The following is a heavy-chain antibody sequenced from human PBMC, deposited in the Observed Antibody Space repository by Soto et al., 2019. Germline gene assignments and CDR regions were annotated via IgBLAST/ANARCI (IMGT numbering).Heavy chain of an antibody. D-gene: IGHD3-16*02. CDR1: GGSITSENW. J-gene: IGHJ4*02. CDR2: IYHSGSA. Sequence: SQTLSLTCTVSGGSITSENWWSWVRQPPGKGLEWIGEIYHSGSANYNPSLKSRATISLDKSNSQFSLKVTSVTAADKAIYYCVRDRGAVWGNYRKRQPKFDSCGEGIPVTVSS. V-gene: IGHV4-4*02. CDR3: VRDRGAVWGNYRKRQPKFDS.